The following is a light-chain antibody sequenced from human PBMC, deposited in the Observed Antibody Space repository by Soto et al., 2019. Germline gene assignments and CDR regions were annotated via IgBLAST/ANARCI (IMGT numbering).Light chain of an antibody. CDR1: RSVSRTY. CDR3: QQDSASLWT. V-gene: IGKV3-20*01. J-gene: IGKJ1*01. CDR2: GAS. Sequence: DIVLTQSPATLSLSPGDRATLSCRASRSVSRTYFAWYQQRPGQAPRLLFYGASNRATGIPDRFTGSGSGTDFTLTITRLEPEDFAVYYCQQDSASLWTFGQGTKVEVK.